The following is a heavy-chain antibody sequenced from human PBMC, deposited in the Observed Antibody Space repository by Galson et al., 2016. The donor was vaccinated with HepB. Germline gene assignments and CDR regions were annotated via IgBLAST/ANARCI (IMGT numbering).Heavy chain of an antibody. D-gene: IGHD2-8*01. J-gene: IGHJ4*02. CDR1: GYTFTNDH. Sequence: SVKVSCKAPGYTFTNDHMHWVRQAPGQGLEWMGRIIPSDGTTIHAQKFQGRVTMTRDMSTSAVFLELSSLGSDDTALYYCARDNGHHSFDYWGQGTLVTVSS. CDR2: IIPSDGTT. CDR3: ARDNGHHSFDY. V-gene: IGHV1-46*01.